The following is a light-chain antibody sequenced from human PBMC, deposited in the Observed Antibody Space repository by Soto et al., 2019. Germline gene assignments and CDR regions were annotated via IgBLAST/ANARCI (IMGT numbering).Light chain of an antibody. J-gene: IGLJ2*01. CDR3: SSYTSSNSVV. CDR1: SSDIGTYIY. Sequence: QSVLTQPASASGSPGQSITISCTGTSSDIGTYIYVSWYLQHPGKAPKLLIYEVGNRPSGVSNRFSGSKSGNTASLTISGLQAEDEADYYCSSYTSSNSVVFGGGTKLTVL. V-gene: IGLV2-14*01. CDR2: EVG.